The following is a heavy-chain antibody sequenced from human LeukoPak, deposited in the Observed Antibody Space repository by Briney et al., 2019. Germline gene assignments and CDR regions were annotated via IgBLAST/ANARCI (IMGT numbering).Heavy chain of an antibody. J-gene: IGHJ5*01. CDR1: GFTFSSNG. CDR3: ARGRYSSSWYDS. Sequence: GGSLRLSCTASGFTFSSNGMHWVRQAPGKGLEGVAVIWNDGSHKYYSDPVKGRFNISRDNSKNTLYLQMNSLRVEDTAVYYCARGRYSSSWYDSWGQGTLVTVSS. D-gene: IGHD6-13*01. V-gene: IGHV3-33*01. CDR2: IWNDGSHK.